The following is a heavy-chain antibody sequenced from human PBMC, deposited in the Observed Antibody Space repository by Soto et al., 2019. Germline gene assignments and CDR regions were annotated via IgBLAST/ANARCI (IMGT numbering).Heavy chain of an antibody. V-gene: IGHV3-23*01. CDR1: GFTFGTYS. CDR3: AKDWTSI. Sequence: EVQLLESGGGLVQPGGSLKISCAASGFTFGTYSMTWLRQAPGKGLEWVSTISGSGGSTYYMDSVQGRFTISRDNSKHTLYLQMNSLRGEDTAVYYCAKDWTSIWGQGTMVTVSS. D-gene: IGHD1-1*01. CDR2: ISGSGGST. J-gene: IGHJ3*02.